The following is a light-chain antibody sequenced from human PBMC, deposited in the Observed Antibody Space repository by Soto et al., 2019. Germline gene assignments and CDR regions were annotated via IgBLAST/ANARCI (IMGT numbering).Light chain of an antibody. CDR3: YSYAGSYTFYV. CDR2: DVS. V-gene: IGLV2-11*01. Sequence: QSVLTQPRSVSGSPGQSVTISCTGTSSDVGGYNYVSWYQQHPGKAPKLVIYDVSKRPSGVPDRFSGSKSGNTASLIISGLQAEDEADYYCYSYAGSYTFYVFGTGTQLTVL. J-gene: IGLJ1*01. CDR1: SSDVGGYNY.